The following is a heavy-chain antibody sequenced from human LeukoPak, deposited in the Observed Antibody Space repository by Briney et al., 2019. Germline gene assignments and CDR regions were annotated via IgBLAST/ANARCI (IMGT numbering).Heavy chain of an antibody. CDR3: ASSYRSGPYYFDF. J-gene: IGHJ4*02. Sequence: GGSLRLSCAASGFTFSSYWMHWVRQAPGKGLVWVSRLNSDGSSTNYADSVKGRFTISRDSAKNTLYLQMNSLRADDTAVYYCASSYRSGPYYFDFWGQGTLVTVSS. V-gene: IGHV3-74*01. CDR1: GFTFSSYW. CDR2: LNSDGSST. D-gene: IGHD6-19*01.